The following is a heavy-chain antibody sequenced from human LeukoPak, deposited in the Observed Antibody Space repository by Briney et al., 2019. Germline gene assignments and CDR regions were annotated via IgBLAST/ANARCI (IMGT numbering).Heavy chain of an antibody. Sequence: ASVKVSCKASGYTFTSYYMHWVRQAPGQGLEWMGIINPSAGSTSYAQKFRGRVTMTRDTSTNTVYMELSSLRSEDTAVYYCARGGLQLLAPLDYWGQGTLVTVSS. V-gene: IGHV1-46*01. D-gene: IGHD5-18*01. CDR1: GYTFTSYY. CDR2: INPSAGST. J-gene: IGHJ4*02. CDR3: ARGGLQLLAPLDY.